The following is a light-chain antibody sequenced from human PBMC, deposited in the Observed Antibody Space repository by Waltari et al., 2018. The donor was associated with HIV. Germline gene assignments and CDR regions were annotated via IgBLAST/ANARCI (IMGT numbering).Light chain of an antibody. V-gene: IGLV2-14*01. CDR2: EVT. CDR3: SSFRSTTTSIL. J-gene: IGLJ2*01. CDR1: SSDVGNYNY. Sequence: QAALTQPASVSGSPGQSITISCTGTSSDVGNYNYVCWYQQHPGKAPKLLIYEVTNRPSGVSDRFSGSKSVNTASLTISGLQAEDEADYYCSSFRSTTTSILFGGGTKLTVL.